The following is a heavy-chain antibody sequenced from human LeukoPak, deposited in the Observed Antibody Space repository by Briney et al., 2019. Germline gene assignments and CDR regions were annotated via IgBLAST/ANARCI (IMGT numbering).Heavy chain of an antibody. CDR1: GGSISSSSYY. CDR2: IYYHENT. V-gene: IGHV4-39*01. D-gene: IGHD1-1*01. Sequence: SETLSLTCTVSGGSISSSSYYWGWIRQAPGKGLEWIGSIYYHENTYYNSSLKSRVIISVGTSKNQSSLKLNSMTAADTAVYFCARRAYSAAYWKHFDYWGQGTLVTVSS. J-gene: IGHJ4*02. CDR3: ARRAYSAAYWKHFDY.